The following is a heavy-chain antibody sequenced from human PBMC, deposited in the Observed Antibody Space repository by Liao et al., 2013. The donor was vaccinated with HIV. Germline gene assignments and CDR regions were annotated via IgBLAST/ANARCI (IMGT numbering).Heavy chain of an antibody. J-gene: IGHJ4*02. V-gene: IGHV4-34*01. Sequence: QVQLQQWGAGLLKPSETLSLTCAVYGGSFSGYYWSWIRQPPGKGLEWIGEINHSGSTNYNPSLKSRVTISVDTSKNQFSLKLSSVTAADTAVYYCARDPALYCSSTSCYYSDYWGQGTLVTVSS. D-gene: IGHD2-2*01. CDR2: INHSGST. CDR1: GGSFSGYY. CDR3: ARDPALYCSSTSCYYSDY.